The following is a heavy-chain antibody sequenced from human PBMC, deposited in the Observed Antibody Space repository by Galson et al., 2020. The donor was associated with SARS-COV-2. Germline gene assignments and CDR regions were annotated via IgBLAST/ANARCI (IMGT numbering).Heavy chain of an antibody. Sequence: ASVKVSCKTSGYTFTSYGIGWVRQAPGQGLEWMGWISAYRGNTNYAQNFQGRVTMTTDTSTNTAYMELRNLKSDDTAMYYCARGQTVYCGSTSCYNPLFFWGQGTLVTVSS. J-gene: IGHJ4*02. CDR3: ARGQTVYCGSTSCYNPLFF. D-gene: IGHD2-2*02. CDR1: GYTFTSYG. CDR2: ISAYRGNT. V-gene: IGHV1-18*04.